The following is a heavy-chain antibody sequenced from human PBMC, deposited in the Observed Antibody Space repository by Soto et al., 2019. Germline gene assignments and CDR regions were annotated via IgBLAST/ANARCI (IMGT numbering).Heavy chain of an antibody. V-gene: IGHV1-3*01. CDR1: GFVSTNHN. CDR3: ASDYGSNWRL. CDR2: INAGNGNT. J-gene: IGHJ4*02. Sequence: QAHLVQSGTEVKMPGDSVQVSCKASGFVSTNHNFHWVRQAPGQSLEWMGRINAGNGNTQYSQNFQGRVTFPSDPSASTAFMELTNLRFEDRAMYYCASDYGSNWRLWGQGTLVSVSS. D-gene: IGHD6-19*01.